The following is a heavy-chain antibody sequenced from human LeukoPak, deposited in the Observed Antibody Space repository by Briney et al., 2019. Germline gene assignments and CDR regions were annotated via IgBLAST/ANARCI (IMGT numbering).Heavy chain of an antibody. CDR3: AKDPYRASSGLVDY. CDR1: GFTFSNYA. J-gene: IGHJ4*02. Sequence: GGSLRLSCATSGFTFSNYAVSWVRQAPGKGLEWVSSISGSGGTTYYPHSVKGRFTISRDNSKNTLYLQMNSLRAEDTAVYYCAKDPYRASSGLVDYWGQGTLVTVSS. V-gene: IGHV3-23*01. CDR2: ISGSGGTT. D-gene: IGHD5-12*01.